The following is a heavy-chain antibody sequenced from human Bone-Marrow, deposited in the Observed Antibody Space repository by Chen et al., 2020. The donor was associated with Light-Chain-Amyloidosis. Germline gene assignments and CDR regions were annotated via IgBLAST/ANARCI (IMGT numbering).Heavy chain of an antibody. CDR3: ARGSGYDMAD. D-gene: IGHD5-12*01. CDR1: GYSFTNYV. J-gene: IGHJ4*02. CDR2: IHAGNGNT. V-gene: IGHV1-3*01. Sequence: QVQLVQSGAEVKKPGASLQVSCKASGYSFTNYVIHWVRQAPGQGLEWMGWIHAGNGNTKYSDMFPGRVSFTRDTSATTAYMDMITLRSDDTAVYYCARGSGYDMADWGQGTLVTVSS.